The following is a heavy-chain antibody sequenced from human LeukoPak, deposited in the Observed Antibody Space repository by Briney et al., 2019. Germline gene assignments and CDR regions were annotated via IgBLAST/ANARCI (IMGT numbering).Heavy chain of an antibody. CDR2: IYTSGST. CDR3: ARYDYVWGSGWFDP. J-gene: IGHJ5*02. CDR1: GGSISSYY. Sequence: PSGTLSLTCTVSGGSISSYYWSWIRQPAGKGLEWNGRIYTSGSTNYNPSLKSRVTISVDTSKNQFSLKLSSVTAADTAVYYCARYDYVWGSGWFDPWGQGTLVTVSS. V-gene: IGHV4-4*07. D-gene: IGHD3-16*01.